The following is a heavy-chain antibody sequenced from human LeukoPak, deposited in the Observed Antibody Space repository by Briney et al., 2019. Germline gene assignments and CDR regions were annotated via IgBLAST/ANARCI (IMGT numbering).Heavy chain of an antibody. Sequence: KSGPTLVKPTQTLTLTCTFSGFSLSTSGVGVGWIRQPPGKALEWLALIYWDDDKRYSPSLKSRLTITKDTSKNQVVLTMTNMDPVDTAPYYCAHRRLGIPHFDFGGQGTLVTVSS. J-gene: IGHJ4*02. V-gene: IGHV2-5*02. CDR3: AHRRLGIPHFDF. CDR1: GFSLSTSGVG. CDR2: IYWDDDK. D-gene: IGHD7-27*01.